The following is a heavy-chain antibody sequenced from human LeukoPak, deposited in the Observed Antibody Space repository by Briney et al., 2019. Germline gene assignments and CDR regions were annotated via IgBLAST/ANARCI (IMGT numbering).Heavy chain of an antibody. J-gene: IGHJ4*02. CDR3: TRVRSSSWYDY. V-gene: IGHV3-74*01. CDR2: ISGDGTTT. D-gene: IGHD6-13*01. Sequence: PGGSLRLSCATYGFTFSTSWMHWVRQAPGKGLVWVSRISGDGTTTTYADSVKGRFTISRDNAKNTLFLQMNSLRVDDTAVYYCTRVRSSSWYDYWGQGAPVTVSS. CDR1: GFTFSTSW.